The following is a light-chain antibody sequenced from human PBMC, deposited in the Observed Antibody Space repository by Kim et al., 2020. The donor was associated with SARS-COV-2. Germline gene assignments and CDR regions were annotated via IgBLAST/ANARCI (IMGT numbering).Light chain of an antibody. V-gene: IGKV3D-15*01. J-gene: IGKJ2*01. Sequence: ASRGGRAAPTGRGNQGNSNYVAWYQQKPGQAPRLLIYGASTRATGIPDRFSGSGSGTDFTLTISRLQPEDFAAYYCQQDDDSLYTFGQGTKLEI. CDR1: QGNSNY. CDR2: GAS. CDR3: QQDDDSLYT.